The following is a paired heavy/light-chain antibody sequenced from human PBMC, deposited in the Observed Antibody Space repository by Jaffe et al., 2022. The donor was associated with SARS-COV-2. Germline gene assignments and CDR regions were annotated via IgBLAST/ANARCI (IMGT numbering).Light chain of an antibody. CDR3: ATWDSSLLGV. Sequence: QSVLTQPPSVSAAPGQKVTISCSGSSSNIGHNYVFWFQQLPGTAPKLLIYDTDKRPSGIPDRFSGSKSGTSATLDITGLQTGDEAAYYCATWDSSLLGVFGGGTKVTVL. V-gene: IGLV1-51*01. CDR2: DTD. J-gene: IGLJ3*02. CDR1: SSNIGHNY.
Heavy chain of an antibody. CDR3: VREGVPLPQYYFFLDV. J-gene: IGHJ6*04. V-gene: IGHV7-4-1*02. Sequence: QVQVVQSGSELKRPGASVKVSCKASGYTFSRYGMNWVRQAPGQGPEWIGWVNSNTGESTYAYGFRGRFVFSVDTSASTAYLQITSLKAEDTAVYYCVREGVPLPQYYFFLDVWGNGTTVSVSS. CDR2: VNSNTGES. CDR1: GYTFSRYG. D-gene: IGHD3-10*01.